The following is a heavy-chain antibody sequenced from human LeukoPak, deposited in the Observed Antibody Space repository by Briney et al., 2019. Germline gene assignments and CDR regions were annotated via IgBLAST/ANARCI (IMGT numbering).Heavy chain of an antibody. D-gene: IGHD3-22*01. J-gene: IGHJ4*02. CDR3: ARAGDSSGYSDY. V-gene: IGHV4-34*01. CDR2: INHSGST. Sequence: SETLSLTCAVYGGSFRGYYWSWIRQPPGKGLEWIGEINHSGSTNYNPSLKSRVPISVDTSKNQFSLKLSSVTAADTAVYYCARAGDSSGYSDYWGQGTLVTVSS. CDR1: GGSFRGYY.